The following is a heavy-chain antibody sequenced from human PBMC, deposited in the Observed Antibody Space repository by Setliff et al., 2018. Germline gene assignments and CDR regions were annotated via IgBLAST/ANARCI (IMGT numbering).Heavy chain of an antibody. J-gene: IGHJ6*03. CDR3: AALDWGENFYNVDV. Sequence: GSLRLSCTASGLSYSNYWVSWVRQAPGKGLEWLASINPHGSEKYYADSVKGRFTISRDNARNALYLQMVSLRGEDTGVYFCAALDWGENFYNVDVLGKGTTVTVSS. CDR1: GLSYSNYW. V-gene: IGHV3-7*01. CDR2: INPHGSEK. D-gene: IGHD7-27*01.